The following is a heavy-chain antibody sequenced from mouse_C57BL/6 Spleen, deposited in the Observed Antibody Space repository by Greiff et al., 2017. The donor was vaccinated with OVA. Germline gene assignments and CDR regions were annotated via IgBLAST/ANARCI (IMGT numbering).Heavy chain of an antibody. J-gene: IGHJ1*03. CDR1: AYTFTSYW. CDR3: ARSEGFITTPRYFDV. D-gene: IGHD1-1*01. CDR2: FDPSVSYT. Sequence: VQLQQPGAELVKPGASVKLSCKASAYTFTSYWLQWVKQRPGQGLEWIGEFDPSVSYTNYNQKFKGKATLTVDTSSSTAYMQLSSLTSEDSAVYYCARSEGFITTPRYFDVWGTGTTVTVSS. V-gene: IGHV1-50*01.